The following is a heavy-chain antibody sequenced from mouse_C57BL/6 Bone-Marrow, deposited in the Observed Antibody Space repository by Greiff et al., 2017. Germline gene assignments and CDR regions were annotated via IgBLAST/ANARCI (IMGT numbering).Heavy chain of an antibody. CDR3: ARDTYYFDY. D-gene: IGHD2-10*02. V-gene: IGHV1-69*01. J-gene: IGHJ2*01. Sequence: QVHVKQPGAELVMPGASVKLSCKASGYTFTSYWMHWVKQRPGQGLEWIGEIDPSDSYTNYNQKFKGKSTLTVDKSSSTADMQLGSLTSEDSAVYYCARDTYYFDYWGQGTTLTGSS. CDR1: GYTFTSYW. CDR2: IDPSDSYT.